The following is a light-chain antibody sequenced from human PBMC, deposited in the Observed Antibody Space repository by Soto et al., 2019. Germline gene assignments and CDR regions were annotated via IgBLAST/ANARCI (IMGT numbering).Light chain of an antibody. CDR2: EVS. CDR3: SSYTTSSNYV. J-gene: IGLJ1*01. Sequence: QSVLTQPASVSGSPGQSITISCTGTSSDVGSYNFVSWYQQLPGKAPKLMIYEVSNRPSGVSNRFSGSKSGNPASLTISGLQAEDEADYYCSSYTTSSNYVFGSGTKVTVL. CDR1: SSDVGSYNF. V-gene: IGLV2-14*01.